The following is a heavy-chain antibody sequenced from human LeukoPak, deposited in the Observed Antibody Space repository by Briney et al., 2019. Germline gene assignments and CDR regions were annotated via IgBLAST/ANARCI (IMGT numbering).Heavy chain of an antibody. V-gene: IGHV3-30*18. Sequence: GGSLRLSCAASGFIFSSYGMHWVRQAPGKGLEWVAVISYDESNKYYAESVKGRFTISRDKYKNTLYLQMNSLRAEDTAVYYCVKDRGSGSYPSSLFDNWGQGTLVTVSS. CDR3: VKDRGSGSYPSSLFDN. J-gene: IGHJ4*02. CDR1: GFIFSSYG. D-gene: IGHD3-10*01. CDR2: ISYDESNK.